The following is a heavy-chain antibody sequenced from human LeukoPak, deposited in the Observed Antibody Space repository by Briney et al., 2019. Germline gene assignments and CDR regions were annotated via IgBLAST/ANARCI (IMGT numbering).Heavy chain of an antibody. V-gene: IGHV4-59*01. Sequence: SETLSLTCTVSGGSISSYYWSWIRQPPGKGLDWIGYIYYSGSTNYNPSLKSRVTISVDTSKNQFSLKLSSVTAADTAMYYCARDLGNMIHDAFDIWGQGTMVTVSS. J-gene: IGHJ3*02. CDR2: IYYSGST. D-gene: IGHD3-16*01. CDR3: ARDLGNMIHDAFDI. CDR1: GGSISSYY.